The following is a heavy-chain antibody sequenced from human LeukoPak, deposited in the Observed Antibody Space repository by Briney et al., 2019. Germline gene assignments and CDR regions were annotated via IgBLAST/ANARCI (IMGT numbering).Heavy chain of an antibody. D-gene: IGHD3-10*01. J-gene: IGHJ5*02. Sequence: SETLSLTCTVSGGSISSSSYYWGWIRQPPGKGLEWIGSIYYSGSTYYNPSLKSRVTISVDTSKNQFSLKLSSVTAADTAVYYCARDEKGTMVRGVIMGNWFDPWGQGTLVTVSS. CDR2: IYYSGST. CDR3: ARDEKGTMVRGVIMGNWFDP. V-gene: IGHV4-39*07. CDR1: GGSISSSSYY.